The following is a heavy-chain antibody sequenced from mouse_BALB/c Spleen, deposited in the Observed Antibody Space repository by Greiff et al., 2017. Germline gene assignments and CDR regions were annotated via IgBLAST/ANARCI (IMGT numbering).Heavy chain of an antibody. CDR3: ARGDYYDYDVGAMDY. J-gene: IGHJ4*01. D-gene: IGHD2-4*01. CDR1: GDSITSGY. Sequence: EVQLQESGPSLVKPSQTLSLTCSVTGDSITSGYWNWIRKFPGNKLEYMGYISYSGSTYYNPSLKSRISITRDTSKNQYYLQLNSVTTEDTATYYCARGDYYDYDVGAMDYWGQGTSVTVSS. V-gene: IGHV3-8*02. CDR2: ISYSGST.